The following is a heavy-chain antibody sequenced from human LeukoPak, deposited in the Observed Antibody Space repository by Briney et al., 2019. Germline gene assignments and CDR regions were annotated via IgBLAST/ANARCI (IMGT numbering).Heavy chain of an antibody. Sequence: PGGSLRLSCEVSGFMFRTYWMDWVRQAPGRGLEWVANINQDGSEKYYVDSVKGRFTISRDNTKNSLYLQMNSLRAEDTAVSESSTDCEVWRKGTSAPVSS. D-gene: IGHD2-21*02. CDR1: GFMFRTYW. CDR2: INQDGSEK. V-gene: IGHV3-7*03. J-gene: IGHJ6*04. CDR3: STDCEV.